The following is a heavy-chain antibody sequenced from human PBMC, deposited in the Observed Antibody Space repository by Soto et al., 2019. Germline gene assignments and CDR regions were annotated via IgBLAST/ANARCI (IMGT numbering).Heavy chain of an antibody. CDR1: GFTFSNYG. D-gene: IGHD2-15*01. CDR3: ASDRCSGGGCPPGDY. J-gene: IGHJ4*02. CDR2: IWYDGSNK. V-gene: IGHV3-33*01. Sequence: QVQLVESGGGVVQPGRSLRLSCAASGFTFSNYGMHWVRQAPGKGLEWVAVIWYDGSNKYYADSVKGRFTISRDNSXXTLYLQMSSLRAEDTAVYYCASDRCSGGGCPPGDYWGQGTLVTVSS.